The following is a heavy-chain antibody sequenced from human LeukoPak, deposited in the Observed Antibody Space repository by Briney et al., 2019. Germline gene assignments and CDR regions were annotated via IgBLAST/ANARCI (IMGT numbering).Heavy chain of an antibody. V-gene: IGHV3-23*01. CDR1: GFTFSSYA. D-gene: IGHD6-6*01. J-gene: IGHJ5*02. Sequence: PGGSLRLSCAASGFTFSSYAMSWVRQAPGKGLEWVSAISGSGGSTYYADSVKGRFTISRDNSKNTLYLQMNSLRGEGPAVFYLSEARGVKKWFHPWGQGTLVTVSS. CDR3: SEARGVKKWFHP. CDR2: ISGSGGST.